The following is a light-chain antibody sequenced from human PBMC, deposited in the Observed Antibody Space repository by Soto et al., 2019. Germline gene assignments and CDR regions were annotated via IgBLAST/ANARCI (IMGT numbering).Light chain of an antibody. CDR2: RNN. CDR1: KSKIGSSY. J-gene: IGLJ1*01. Sequence: QSVLTQVPSASGTPGQGVTISCSRGKSKIGSSYVYWYQQIPGTAPQLLIYRNNQRPSGVPDRFSGSKSGSSAPLATSGTRSDDEADYFCATWDDSLDGLDVFGTGPKVT. V-gene: IGLV1-47*01. CDR3: ATWDDSLDGLDV.